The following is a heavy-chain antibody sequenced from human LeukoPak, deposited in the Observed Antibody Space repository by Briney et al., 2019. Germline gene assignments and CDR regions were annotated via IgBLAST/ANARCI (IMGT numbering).Heavy chain of an antibody. Sequence: GGSLRLSCAASGFTFNSYAMSWVRQSPGKGLEWVSAINSNGGRTYYPDSVKGRFTISRDNSKNTLYLQMNSLRAEDTAVYYCANTPGLGSSWYWGQGTMVTVSS. CDR3: ANTPGLGSSWY. CDR1: GFTFNSYA. CDR2: INSNGGRT. D-gene: IGHD6-13*01. V-gene: IGHV3-23*01. J-gene: IGHJ3*01.